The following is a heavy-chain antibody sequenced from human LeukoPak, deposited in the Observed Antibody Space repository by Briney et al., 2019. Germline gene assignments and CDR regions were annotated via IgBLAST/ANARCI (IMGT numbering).Heavy chain of an antibody. CDR3: AREELWAPETVEMATQGDAFDI. V-gene: IGHV1-18*01. J-gene: IGHJ3*02. CDR2: ISAYNGNT. CDR1: GYTFTNYG. D-gene: IGHD5-24*01. Sequence: ASVKVSCKTSGYTFTNYGISWVRQAPGQGLEWMGWISAYNGNTNYAQKLQGRVTMTTDTSTSTAYMELRSLRSDDTAVYYCAREELWAPETVEMATQGDAFDIWGQGTMVTVSS.